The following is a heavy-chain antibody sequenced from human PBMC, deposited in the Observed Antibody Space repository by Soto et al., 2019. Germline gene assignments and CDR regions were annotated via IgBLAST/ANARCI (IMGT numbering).Heavy chain of an antibody. CDR3: AKDHASDGGGGDY. Sequence: GGSLRLSCAASGFTFSSYAMSWVRQAPGKGLEWVSAISGSGGSTYYADSVKGRFTISRDNSKNTLYLQMNSVRAEDTAVYYCAKDHASDGGGGDYWGQGTLVIVSS. D-gene: IGHD2-2*01. CDR2: ISGSGGST. V-gene: IGHV3-23*01. CDR1: GFTFSSYA. J-gene: IGHJ4*02.